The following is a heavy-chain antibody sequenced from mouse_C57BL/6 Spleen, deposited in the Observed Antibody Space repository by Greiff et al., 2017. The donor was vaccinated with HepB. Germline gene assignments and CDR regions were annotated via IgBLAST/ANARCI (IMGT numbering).Heavy chain of an antibody. V-gene: IGHV5-6*01. CDR3: ARLSTVVGNY. D-gene: IGHD1-1*01. Sequence: EVQVVESGGDLVKPGGSLKLSCAASGFTFSSYGMSWVRQTPDKRLEWVASISSGGSYIYYPDSVKGRFTISRDNAKNTLYLQMSSLKSEDTAMYYCARLSTVVGNYWGQGTTLTVSS. CDR1: GFTFSSYG. J-gene: IGHJ2*01. CDR2: ISSGGSYI.